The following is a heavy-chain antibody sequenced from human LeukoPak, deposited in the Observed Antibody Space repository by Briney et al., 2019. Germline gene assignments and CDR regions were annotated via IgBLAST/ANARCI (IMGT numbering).Heavy chain of an antibody. D-gene: IGHD6-19*01. V-gene: IGHV3-21*01. J-gene: IGHJ4*02. CDR3: ARVFSSGWVSDY. CDR1: GFTFSSYS. CDR2: ISSSSSYI. Sequence: GGSLRLSCAASGFTFSSYSMNWVRQAPGKGLEWVSSISSSSSYIYYADSVKGRFTISRDNAKNSLYLQTNSLRAEDTAVYYCARVFSSGWVSDYWGQGTLVTVSS.